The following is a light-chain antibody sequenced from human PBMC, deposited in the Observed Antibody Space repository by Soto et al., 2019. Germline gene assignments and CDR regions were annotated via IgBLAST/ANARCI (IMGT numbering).Light chain of an antibody. CDR1: QGISSY. CDR2: AAS. J-gene: IGKJ4*01. Sequence: DIQLTQSPSFLSASVGDRVTITCRASQGISSYLAWYQQKPGNASKLLIYAASTLQSGVPSRLSGSGSGTEFTLTITSLQPEDFATYYCQHLYSYPPTFGGGTKVEIK. CDR3: QHLYSYPPT. V-gene: IGKV1-9*01.